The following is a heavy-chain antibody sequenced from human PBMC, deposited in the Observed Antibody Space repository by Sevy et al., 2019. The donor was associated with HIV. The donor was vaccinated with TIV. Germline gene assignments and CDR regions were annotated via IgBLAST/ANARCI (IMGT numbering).Heavy chain of an antibody. CDR1: GFTFSSYW. Sequence: GGSLRLSCAASGFTFSSYWMSWVRQAPGKGLEWVANIKQDGSEKYYVDSVKGRFTISRDNAKNSLYLQMNSLRAEDTAVYYCAREDDFWSGYYPGPGAYWGQRTLVTVSS. CDR2: IKQDGSEK. V-gene: IGHV3-7*01. CDR3: AREDDFWSGYYPGPGAY. D-gene: IGHD3-3*01. J-gene: IGHJ4*02.